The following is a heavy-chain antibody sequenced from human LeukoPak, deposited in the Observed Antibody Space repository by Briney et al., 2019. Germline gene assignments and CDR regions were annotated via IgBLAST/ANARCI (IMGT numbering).Heavy chain of an antibody. CDR2: IIPIPGIA. CDR1: GGTFSSYA. V-gene: IGHV1-69*04. Sequence: SVKVSCKASGGTFSSYAISWVRQAPGQGLEWMGRIIPIPGIANYAQKFQGRVTITADKSTSTAYMELSSLRSEDTAVYYCASSIVATTYFDYWGQGTLVTVSS. D-gene: IGHD5-12*01. J-gene: IGHJ4*02. CDR3: ASSIVATTYFDY.